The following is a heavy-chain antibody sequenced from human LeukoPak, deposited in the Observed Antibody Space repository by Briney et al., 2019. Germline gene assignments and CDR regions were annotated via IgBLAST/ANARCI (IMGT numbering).Heavy chain of an antibody. CDR2: AGIDSGNT. J-gene: IGHJ4*02. D-gene: IGHD5-24*01. CDR3: ARDYKYAFDN. Sequence: LGGSLRLSCAASGFPFSDYSMNWVRQAPGKGLEWISYAGIDSGNTYYADSVKGRFTISADKAKNSLVLQMNSLRVEDTAVYYCARDYKYAFDNWGQGTLVTVSS. CDR1: GFPFSDYS. V-gene: IGHV3-48*01.